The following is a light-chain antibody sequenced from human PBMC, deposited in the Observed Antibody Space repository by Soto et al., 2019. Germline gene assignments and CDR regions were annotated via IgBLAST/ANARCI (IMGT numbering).Light chain of an antibody. CDR1: SSNIGSNT. V-gene: IGLV1-44*01. CDR3: AAWDDSLNGHV. J-gene: IGLJ1*01. Sequence: QSVLTQPLSASGTPGQRVTISCSGSSSNIGSNTVNWYQQLPGTAPKLLIYSNNQRPSGVPDRFSGSKSGTSASLAISGLQSEDEADYYCAAWDDSLNGHVFGTGTKVTV. CDR2: SNN.